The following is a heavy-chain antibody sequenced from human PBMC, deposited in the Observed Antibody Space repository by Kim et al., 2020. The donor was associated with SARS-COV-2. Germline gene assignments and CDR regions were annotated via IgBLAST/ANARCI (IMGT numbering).Heavy chain of an antibody. CDR2: IYYSGST. CDR1: GGSISSSSYY. Sequence: SETLSLTCTVSGGSISSSSYYWGWIRQPPGKGLEWIGSIYYSGSTYYNPSLKSRVTISVDTSKNQFSLTLSSVTAADTAVYYCARDGPSHYYGSGSSFYWGQGTLVTVSS. V-gene: IGHV4-39*07. CDR3: ARDGPSHYYGSGSSFY. D-gene: IGHD3-10*01. J-gene: IGHJ4*02.